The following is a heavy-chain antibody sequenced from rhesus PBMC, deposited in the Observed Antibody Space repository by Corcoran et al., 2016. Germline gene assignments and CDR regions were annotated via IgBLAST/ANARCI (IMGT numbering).Heavy chain of an antibody. D-gene: IGHD2-21*01. CDR2: MFGGGGII. CDR1: GDSFSSNY. V-gene: IGHV4-173*01. J-gene: IGHJ4*01. CDR3: ARGCTGRGCPLVHIDF. Sequence: QLQLQESGPGLVKPSETLSLACAVSGDSFSSNYWNWIRQPPGKVLEWIGRMFGGGGIIDHNPSHKNRVTISTDTSKSECCLKLTSVPAADAAVYCCARGCTGRGCPLVHIDFWGQGFLVTVSS.